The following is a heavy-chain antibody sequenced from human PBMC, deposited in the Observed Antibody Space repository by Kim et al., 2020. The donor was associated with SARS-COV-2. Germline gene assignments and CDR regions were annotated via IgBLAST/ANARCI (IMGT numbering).Heavy chain of an antibody. V-gene: IGHV1-8*01. CDR1: GYTFTSYD. J-gene: IGHJ6*02. CDR3: ARGSLARTYYYYYGMDV. CDR2: MNPNSGNT. Sequence: ASVKVSCKASGYTFTSYDINWVRQATGQGLEWMGWMNPNSGNTGYAQKFQGRVTMTRNTSISTAYMELSSLRSEDTAVYYCARGSLARTYYYYYGMDVWGQGTTVTVSS.